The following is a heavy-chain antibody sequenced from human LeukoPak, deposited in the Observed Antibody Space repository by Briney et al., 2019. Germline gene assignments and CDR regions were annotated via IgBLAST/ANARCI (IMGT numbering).Heavy chain of an antibody. Sequence: GGSLRLSCAASGFTVSSNYMSWVRQAPGKGLEWVSVIYSGGSTYYADSVKGRFTISRDNAKNSLYLQMNSLRAEDTAVYYCAKEGYYDFWSGYYTGMADYWGQGTLVTVSS. CDR1: GFTVSSNY. CDR2: IYSGGST. D-gene: IGHD3-3*01. V-gene: IGHV3-66*01. J-gene: IGHJ4*02. CDR3: AKEGYYDFWSGYYTGMADY.